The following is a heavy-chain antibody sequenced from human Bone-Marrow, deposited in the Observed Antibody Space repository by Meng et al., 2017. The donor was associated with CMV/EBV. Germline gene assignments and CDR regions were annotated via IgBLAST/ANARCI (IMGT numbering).Heavy chain of an antibody. CDR3: AREVVTPGGQIY. CDR2: IYHSGST. V-gene: IGHV4-38-2*02. D-gene: IGHD4-23*01. CDR1: GYSIRSDYY. Sequence: GSLRLSCTVSGYSIRSDYYWGWIRQPPGKGLEWIGYIYHSGSTYYNPSLKGRVTISVDTSKNQFSLKLSSVTAADTAVYYCAREVVTPGGQIYWGQGTLVTVSS. J-gene: IGHJ4*02.